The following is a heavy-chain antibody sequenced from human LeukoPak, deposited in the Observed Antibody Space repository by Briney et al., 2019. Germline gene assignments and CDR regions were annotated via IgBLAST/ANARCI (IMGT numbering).Heavy chain of an antibody. CDR1: GFTFSSYA. D-gene: IGHD1-26*01. CDR2: ISYDGSNE. Sequence: PGGSLRLSCAASGFTFSSYAMHWVRQAPGKGLEWVAVISYDGSNEYYADSVKGRFTISRDNSKNTLYLQMNSLRAEDSAVYYCVKDLGRYRNNCFDYWGQGTLVTVSS. V-gene: IGHV3-30-3*01. J-gene: IGHJ4*02. CDR3: VKDLGRYRNNCFDY.